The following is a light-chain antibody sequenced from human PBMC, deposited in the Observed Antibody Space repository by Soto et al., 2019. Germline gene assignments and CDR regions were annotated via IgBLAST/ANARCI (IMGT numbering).Light chain of an antibody. V-gene: IGKV3-20*01. CDR2: GTS. CDR3: QQYGSSPLT. CDR1: QSVSSSF. J-gene: IGKJ4*01. Sequence: EIVLTQSPGTLSLSPGERATLSCRASQSVSSSFLNWYLQKPGQAPRLIIYGTSGRATGIPDRFSGSGSGTDFTLTISRLEPEDFAVYYCQQYGSSPLTFGGGTKVEIK.